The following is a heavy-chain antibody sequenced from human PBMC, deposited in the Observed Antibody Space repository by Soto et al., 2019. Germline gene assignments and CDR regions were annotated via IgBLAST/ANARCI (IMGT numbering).Heavy chain of an antibody. CDR3: ARGSEPRIAVAAPGDLFDP. CDR1: GGSFSGFY. J-gene: IGHJ5*02. D-gene: IGHD6-19*01. CDR2: INHDETT. Sequence: SETLSLTCAVYGGSFSGFYWTWIRQPPGKGLEWIGEISHEETTNWIGEINHDETTNYSPSFKGRVTMSVDTSKNQFSLKLSSVTAADTAVYYCARGSEPRIAVAAPGDLFDPWGQGTLVTVAS. V-gene: IGHV4-34*01.